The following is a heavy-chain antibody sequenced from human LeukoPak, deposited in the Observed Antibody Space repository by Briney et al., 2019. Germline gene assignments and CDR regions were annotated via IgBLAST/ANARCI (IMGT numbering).Heavy chain of an antibody. Sequence: ASVKVFCKASGYTFTSYDINWVRQATGQGLEWMGWMNPNSGNTGYAQKFQGRITMTRNTSISTAYMELGSLTSEDTAVYYCARIAAAGNRRLNYWGQGTLVTVSS. D-gene: IGHD6-13*01. CDR2: MNPNSGNT. J-gene: IGHJ4*02. CDR1: GYTFTSYD. V-gene: IGHV1-8*01. CDR3: ARIAAAGNRRLNY.